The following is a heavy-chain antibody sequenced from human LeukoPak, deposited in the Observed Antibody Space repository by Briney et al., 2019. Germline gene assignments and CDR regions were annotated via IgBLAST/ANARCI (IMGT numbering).Heavy chain of an antibody. CDR2: INHSGST. CDR1: GGSCSGYY. J-gene: IGHJ4*02. Sequence: SETLSLTCAVCGGSCSGYYWSWIRQPPGKGLEWIGEINHSGSTNYKPSLKSRVTISVDTSKNQFSLKLSSVTAADTAVYYCARVGYSLDYWGQGTLVTVSS. CDR3: ARVGYSLDY. D-gene: IGHD5-18*01. V-gene: IGHV4-34*01.